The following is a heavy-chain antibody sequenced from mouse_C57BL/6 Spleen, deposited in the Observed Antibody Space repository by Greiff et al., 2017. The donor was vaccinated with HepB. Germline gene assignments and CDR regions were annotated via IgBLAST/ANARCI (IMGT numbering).Heavy chain of an antibody. CDR2: INPNNGGT. J-gene: IGHJ4*01. CDR3: AAPYYSNYGYYAMDY. CDR1: GYTFTDYY. V-gene: IGHV1-26*01. Sequence: EVQLQQSGPELVKPGASVKISCKASGYTFTDYYMNWVKQSHGKSLEWIGDINPNNGGTSYNQKLKGKATLTVDKSSSTAYMELRSLTSEDSAVYYCAAPYYSNYGYYAMDYWGQGTSVTVSS. D-gene: IGHD2-5*01.